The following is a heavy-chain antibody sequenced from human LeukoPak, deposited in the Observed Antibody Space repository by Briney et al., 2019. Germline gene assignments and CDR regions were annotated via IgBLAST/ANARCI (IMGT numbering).Heavy chain of an antibody. J-gene: IGHJ6*02. CDR3: ARDNWNYGSSMDV. Sequence: SETLSLTCSVSGGSISSYYWSWIRQPPGKGLEWIGYIYYSGSTNYNPSLRSRVTISVDTSKNQFSLKLSSVTAADTAVYYCARDNWNYGSSMDVWGQGTTVTVSS. CDR1: GGSISSYY. V-gene: IGHV4-59*01. D-gene: IGHD1-7*01. CDR2: IYYSGST.